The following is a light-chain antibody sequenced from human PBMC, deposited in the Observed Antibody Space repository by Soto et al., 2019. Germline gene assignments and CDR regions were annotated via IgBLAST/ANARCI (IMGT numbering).Light chain of an antibody. V-gene: IGLV2-18*02. CDR3: SSYTSSSTYV. CDR1: SSDVGNSNG. Sequence: QSVLTQPPSVPGSPGQSVAISCTGTSSDVGNSNGVSWYHQPPGTAPKLIIYDVNNRPSGVPDRFSGSKSGNTASLTISGLQAEDEGDYYCSSYTSSSTYVFGNGTKVTVL. J-gene: IGLJ1*01. CDR2: DVN.